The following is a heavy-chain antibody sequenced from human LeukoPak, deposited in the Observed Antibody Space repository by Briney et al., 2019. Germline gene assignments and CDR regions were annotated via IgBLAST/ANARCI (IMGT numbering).Heavy chain of an antibody. CDR1: GGSVSSGSYY. J-gene: IGHJ5*02. V-gene: IGHV4-61*01. CDR3: ARRLERRGWFDP. CDR2: IYYSGST. Sequence: SETLSLTCTVSGGSVSSGSYYWSWIRQPPGKGLEWIGYIYYSGSTNYNPSLKSRVTISVDTSKNQFTLKLSSVTAADTAVYYCARRLERRGWFDPWGQGTLVTVSS. D-gene: IGHD1-1*01.